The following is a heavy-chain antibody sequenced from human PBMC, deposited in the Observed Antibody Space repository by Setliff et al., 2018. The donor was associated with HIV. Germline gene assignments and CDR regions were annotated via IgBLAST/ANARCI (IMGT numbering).Heavy chain of an antibody. CDR2: FYYSGNM. CDR3: AKKYSDFRSGNTDV. J-gene: IGHJ6*03. V-gene: IGHV4-39*01. Sequence: PSETLSLTCTVSGVSIFTTDYYWGWVRQSPGKGLEWIGSFYYSGNMYYNPSLKRRVTISVDTSKSQLSLKLSGVTAADTAIYYCAKKYSDFRSGNTDVWGKGITVTVSS. D-gene: IGHD3-3*01. CDR1: GVSIFTTDYY.